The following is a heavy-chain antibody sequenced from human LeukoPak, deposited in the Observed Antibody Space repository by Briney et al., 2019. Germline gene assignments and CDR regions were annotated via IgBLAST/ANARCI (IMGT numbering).Heavy chain of an antibody. Sequence: GGSLRLSCAASGFTFSSYWMHWVRQAPGKGLVWVSRIKTDGSSTDYADSVKGRFTISRDNAKNTLYLQMNSLRAEDTAVYYCAKETFDPWGQGTLVTVSS. CDR3: AKETFDP. V-gene: IGHV3-74*01. J-gene: IGHJ5*02. CDR2: IKTDGSST. CDR1: GFTFSSYW.